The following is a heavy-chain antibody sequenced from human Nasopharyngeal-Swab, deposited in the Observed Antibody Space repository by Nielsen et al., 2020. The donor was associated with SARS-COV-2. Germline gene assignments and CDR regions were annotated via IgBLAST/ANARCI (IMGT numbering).Heavy chain of an antibody. CDR1: GFIFSGSA. V-gene: IGHV3-73*01. J-gene: IGHJ4*02. Sequence: GESLKISCAASGFIFSGSAMHWVRQASGKGLEWVGRIGDKDHNYATTYGAAVKGRFPLSRAASTPPAFLPLARLPPAATALYYCTTDYYFDYWGQGTLVTVSS. CDR3: TTDYYFDY. CDR2: IGDKDHNYAT.